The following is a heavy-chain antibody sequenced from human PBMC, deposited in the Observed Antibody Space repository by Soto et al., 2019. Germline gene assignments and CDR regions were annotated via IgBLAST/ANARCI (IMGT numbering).Heavy chain of an antibody. CDR3: ARKRIVVPKADFDY. V-gene: IGHV4-34*01. D-gene: IGHD3-22*01. CDR2: INHSGST. CDR1: GGSFSGYY. J-gene: IGHJ4*02. Sequence: PSETLSLTCAVYGGSFSGYYWSWIRQPPGKGLEWIGEINHSGSTNYNPSLKSRVTISVDTSKNQFSLKLSSVTAADTAVYYCARKRIVVPKADFDYWGQGTLVTV.